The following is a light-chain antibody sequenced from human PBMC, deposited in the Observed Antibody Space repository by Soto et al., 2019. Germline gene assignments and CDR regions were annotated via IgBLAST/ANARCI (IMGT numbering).Light chain of an antibody. J-gene: IGKJ2*01. CDR1: QSVLYSSNNKNY. Sequence: DIVMTQSPDSLAVSLGERATINCKSSQSVLYSSNNKNYLAWYQQKPGQPPKLLIYWASTRESGLPDRFSGSGSGTDFALTNSSLQAQDLAVYCCQQYYSTPMYTFGQGTKLEIK. V-gene: IGKV4-1*01. CDR3: QQYYSTPMYT. CDR2: WAS.